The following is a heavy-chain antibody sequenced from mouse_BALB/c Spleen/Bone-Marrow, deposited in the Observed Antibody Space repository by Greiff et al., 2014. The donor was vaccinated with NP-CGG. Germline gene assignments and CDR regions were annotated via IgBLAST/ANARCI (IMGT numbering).Heavy chain of an antibody. CDR2: ISSGGSYT. Sequence: EVKLMESGGDLVKPGGSLKLSCAASGFTFSSYGMSWVRQTPDKRLEWVATISSGGSYTYYPDSVKGRFTISRDNAKNTLYLQMSSRKSEDTAMYYCARGGGAYYGNYWFAYWGQGTLVTVSA. CDR1: GFTFSSYG. D-gene: IGHD2-10*01. V-gene: IGHV5-6*01. CDR3: ARGGGAYYGNYWFAY. J-gene: IGHJ3*01.